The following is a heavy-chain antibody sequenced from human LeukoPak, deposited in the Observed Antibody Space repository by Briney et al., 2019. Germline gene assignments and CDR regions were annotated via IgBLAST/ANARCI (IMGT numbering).Heavy chain of an antibody. CDR1: GFTFMTYT. J-gene: IGHJ4*02. Sequence: KPGGSLRLSCTASGFTFMTYTMTWVRQAPGKGLEWVSSISGSASSTWYADSVKDRFTISRDNTKNSLYLQMHSLRVEDTAVYYCARENYYGSGSSPGEFDYWGQGTLVTVSS. CDR2: ISGSASST. V-gene: IGHV3-21*04. D-gene: IGHD3-10*01. CDR3: ARENYYGSGSSPGEFDY.